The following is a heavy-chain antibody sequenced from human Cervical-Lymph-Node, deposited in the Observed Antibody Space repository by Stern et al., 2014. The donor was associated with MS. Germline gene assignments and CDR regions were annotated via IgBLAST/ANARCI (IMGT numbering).Heavy chain of an antibody. V-gene: IGHV4-59*08. Sequence: QVQLQESGPGLVKPSETLSLTCAVSGGSISSRYWGWIRQPPGKGLEWIGLISHSADTKYNPSLKSRVTLYLGTSNNPFSPNEPSVTAADTAVYYCARLSTAVDFWGQGTLVTVSS. CDR3: ARLSTAVDF. CDR1: GGSISSRY. CDR2: ISHSADT. J-gene: IGHJ4*02.